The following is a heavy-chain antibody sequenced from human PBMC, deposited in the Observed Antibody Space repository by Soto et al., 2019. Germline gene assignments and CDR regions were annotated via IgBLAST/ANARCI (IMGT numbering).Heavy chain of an antibody. CDR1: GYSFTSYA. CDR3: ASSGRSRVYAVDY. CDR2: INAGNGNT. J-gene: IGHJ4*02. V-gene: IGHV1-3*01. Sequence: ASVKVSCEACGYSFTSYAMHWVRQAPGQRLEWMGWINAGNGNTKYSQKFQGRVTITRDTSASTAYMELSSLRSEDTAVYYCASSGRSRVYAVDYWGQGTLVTVSS. D-gene: IGHD2-8*01.